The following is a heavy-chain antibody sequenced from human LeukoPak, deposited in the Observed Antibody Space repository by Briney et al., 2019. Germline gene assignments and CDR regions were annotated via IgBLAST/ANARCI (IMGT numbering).Heavy chain of an antibody. CDR2: INHSGST. V-gene: IGHV4-34*01. CDR3: ARRGRITMVRPSYYYYMDV. J-gene: IGHJ6*03. D-gene: IGHD3-10*01. Sequence: SETLSLTCAVYGGSFSGYYWSWIRQPPGKGLEWIGEINHSGSTNYNPSLKSRVTISVDTSKNQFSLKLSSVTAADTAVYYCARRGRITMVRPSYYYYMDVWGKGTTVTISS. CDR1: GGSFSGYY.